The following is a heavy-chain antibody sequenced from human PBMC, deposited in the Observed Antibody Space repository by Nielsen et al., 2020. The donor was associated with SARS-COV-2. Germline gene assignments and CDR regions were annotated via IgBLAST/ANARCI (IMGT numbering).Heavy chain of an antibody. D-gene: IGHD2-15*01. Sequence: GESLKISCAASGFTFSSCAMHWVRQAPGKGLEWVTVISSDGNTKYYLDSVKGRFTISRDNSKNTVSLQMDSPRVDDTAVYYCAKGSAAMNVYSSVDFWGQGTLVAVSS. V-gene: IGHV3-30*18. J-gene: IGHJ4*02. CDR1: GFTFSSCA. CDR2: ISSDGNTK. CDR3: AKGSAAMNVYSSVDF.